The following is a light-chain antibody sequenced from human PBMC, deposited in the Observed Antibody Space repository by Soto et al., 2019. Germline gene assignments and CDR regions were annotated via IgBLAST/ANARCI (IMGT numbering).Light chain of an antibody. V-gene: IGKV1-39*01. J-gene: IGKJ4*01. CDR2: AAS. CDR1: QYIGRY. Sequence: DIQMTQSPSSLSASVGDRVTITCRAGQYIGRYLNWYQQKPGKAPKLLIYAASSLHSGVPSRFSGSGSGTDFTLTISSLQPEDFATYSCQQTYSTFVSFGGGTKVDIK. CDR3: QQTYSTFVS.